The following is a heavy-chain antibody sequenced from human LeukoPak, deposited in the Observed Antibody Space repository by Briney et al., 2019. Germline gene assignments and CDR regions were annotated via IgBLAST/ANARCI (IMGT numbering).Heavy chain of an antibody. CDR3: ARDLYNWNEDFDY. Sequence: GGSLRLSCAASGFTFSSYSMNWVRQAPGKGLEWVSSISSSSSYIYYADSVKGRFTISRDNAKNSLYLQMNSLRAEDTAVYYCARDLYNWNEDFDYWGQGTLVTVSS. V-gene: IGHV3-21*01. D-gene: IGHD1-20*01. CDR2: ISSSSSYI. J-gene: IGHJ4*02. CDR1: GFTFSSYS.